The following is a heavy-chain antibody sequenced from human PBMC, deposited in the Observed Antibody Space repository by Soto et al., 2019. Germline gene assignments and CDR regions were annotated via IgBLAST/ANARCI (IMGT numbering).Heavy chain of an antibody. D-gene: IGHD1-26*01. V-gene: IGHV1-69*01. CDR3: ARDKGELLPGDYYYYYGMDV. CDR2: IIPIFGTA. Sequence: QVQLVQSGAEVKKPGSSVKVSCKASGGTFSSYAISWVRQAPGQGLEWMGGIIPIFGTANYAQKFQGRVTITADEATSTDYMELSSLRAEDTAVYYCARDKGELLPGDYYYYYGMDVWGQGTTVTVSS. CDR1: GGTFSSYA. J-gene: IGHJ6*02.